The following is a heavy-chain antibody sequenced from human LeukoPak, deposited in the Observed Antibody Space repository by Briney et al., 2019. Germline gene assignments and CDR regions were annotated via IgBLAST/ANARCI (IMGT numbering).Heavy chain of an antibody. D-gene: IGHD6-19*01. V-gene: IGHV6-1*01. CDR2: TYYRSKWYN. CDR3: ARGGTSSGPGFDY. CDR1: GDSVSSNSGA. Sequence: SQTLSLTCAISGDSVSSNSGAWNWIRQSPSRALEWLGRTYYRSKWYNEYAVSVKSRISINPDTSKNQFSLQLNSVTPEDTAVYYCARGGTSSGPGFDYWGQGTPVIVSA. J-gene: IGHJ4*02.